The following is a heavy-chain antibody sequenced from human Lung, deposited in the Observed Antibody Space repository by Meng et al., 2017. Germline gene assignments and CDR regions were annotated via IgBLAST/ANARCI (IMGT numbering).Heavy chain of an antibody. CDR3: ARDDSGYADFDS. CDR1: GGSISSNNW. Sequence: QVQLQESGPGLVKPSGTLSLTCAVSGGSISSNNWWSWVRQTPGRGLEWIGEVYHSGSTNYNPSLKSRAIISVNNSKNQFSLKLTSVTAADTAVYYCARDDSGYADFDSWGQGTLVTVSS. CDR2: VYHSGST. V-gene: IGHV4-4*02. D-gene: IGHD3-22*01. J-gene: IGHJ4*02.